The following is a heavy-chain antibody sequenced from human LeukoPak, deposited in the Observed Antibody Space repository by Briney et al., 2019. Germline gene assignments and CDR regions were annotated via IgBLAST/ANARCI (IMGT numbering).Heavy chain of an antibody. CDR1: GYTLTELS. CDR3: ARGGSSWYPYYYYMDV. J-gene: IGHJ6*03. V-gene: IGHV1-24*01. CDR2: FDPEDGET. Sequence: ASVKVSCKVSGYTLTELSMHWVRQAPGKGLEWMGGFDPEDGETIYAQKFQGRVTMTTDTSTSTAYMELRSLRSDDTAVYYCARGGSSWYPYYYYMDVWGKGTTVTVSS. D-gene: IGHD6-13*01.